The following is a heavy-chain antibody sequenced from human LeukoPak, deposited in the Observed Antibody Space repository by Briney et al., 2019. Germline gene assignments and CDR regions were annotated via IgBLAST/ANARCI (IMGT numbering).Heavy chain of an antibody. CDR2: IIPIFGTA. CDR3: AGGGADRPSSDYYYYMDV. J-gene: IGHJ6*03. CDR1: GGTFSSYA. Sequence: ASVKVSCKASGGTFSSYAIRWVRQAPGQGLEWMGGIIPIFGTANYAQKFQGRVTITTDESTSTAYMELSSLRSEDTAVYYCAGGGADRPSSDYYYYMDVWGRGTTVTVSS. D-gene: IGHD6-6*01. V-gene: IGHV1-69*05.